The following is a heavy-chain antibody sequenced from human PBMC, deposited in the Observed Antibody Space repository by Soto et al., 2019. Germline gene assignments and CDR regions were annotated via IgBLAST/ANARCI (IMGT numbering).Heavy chain of an antibody. CDR1: GFTLSRYG. J-gene: IGHJ3*02. D-gene: IGHD6-19*01. Sequence: GALRLFLGASGFTLSRYGMHLGRPAPGKGLGWVAVIWYDGSNKYYADSVKGRFTIARDNSKNTLDLQMNSLRAEDTAVYYCARDAIAVPGTGSAIDISGQGTMVT. V-gene: IGHV3-33*01. CDR3: ARDAIAVPGTGSAIDI. CDR2: IWYDGSNK.